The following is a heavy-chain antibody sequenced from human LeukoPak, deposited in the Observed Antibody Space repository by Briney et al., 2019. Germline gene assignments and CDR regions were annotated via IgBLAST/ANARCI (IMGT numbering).Heavy chain of an antibody. J-gene: IGHJ5*02. V-gene: IGHV4-59*01. CDR2: IYYSGST. CDR3: ARLSNNWFDP. CDR1: GGSISSYY. Sequence: PSETLSLTCTVSGGSISSYYWSWIRQPPGKGLEWIGYIYYSGSTKFNPSLNSRVTISVDTSKNELSLKLSSVTAADTAVYYCARLSNNWFDPWGQGTLVTVSS.